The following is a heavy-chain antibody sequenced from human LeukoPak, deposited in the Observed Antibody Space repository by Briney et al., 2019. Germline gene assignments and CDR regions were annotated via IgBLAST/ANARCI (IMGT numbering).Heavy chain of an antibody. V-gene: IGHV3-21*01. CDR2: IVGSSST. D-gene: IGHD6-13*01. J-gene: IGHJ4*02. CDR1: GFTFSNFA. Sequence: GGSLRLSCAASGFTFSNFAMTWVRQAPGKGLEWVSSIVGSSSTYYADSLKGRFTISRDNAKNSLYLQMDSLRAEDTAVYYCARIGAGSSRDYWGQGTLVTVSS. CDR3: ARIGAGSSRDY.